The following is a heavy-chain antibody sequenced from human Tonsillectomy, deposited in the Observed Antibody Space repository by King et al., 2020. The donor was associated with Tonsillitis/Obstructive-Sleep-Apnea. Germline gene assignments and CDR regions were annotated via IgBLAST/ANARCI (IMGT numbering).Heavy chain of an antibody. V-gene: IGHV5-51*01. CDR2: IYPGDSDT. D-gene: IGHD2-15*01. J-gene: IGHJ4*02. CDR3: ARPTGDCSGGNCYSDY. Sequence: FQLVQSGAEVKKPGESLRISCKGFGYGFPSYWIAWVRQMPGRGLEWMGIIYPGDSDTRYSTSFQGQVTISADKSIRTAYLQWNNLKTSDTAIYYCARPTGDCSGGNCYSDYWGQGTLVTVSS. CDR1: GYGFPSYW.